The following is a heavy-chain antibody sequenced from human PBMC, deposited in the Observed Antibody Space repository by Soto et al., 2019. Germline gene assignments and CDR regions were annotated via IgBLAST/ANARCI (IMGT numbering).Heavy chain of an antibody. Sequence: SETLSLTCTFSCGSVSSGSYYWSWIRQPPGKGLEWIGYIYYSGSTNYNPSLKSRVTISVDTSKNQFSLKLSSVTAADTAVYYCARRSYYYGMDVWGQGTTVTVSS. V-gene: IGHV4-61*01. CDR3: ARRSYYYGMDV. CDR2: IYYSGST. J-gene: IGHJ6*02. CDR1: CGSVSSGSYY.